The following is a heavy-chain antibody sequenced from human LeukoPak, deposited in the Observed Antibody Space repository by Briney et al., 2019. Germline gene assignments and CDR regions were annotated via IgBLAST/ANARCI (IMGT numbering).Heavy chain of an antibody. CDR1: GYTFTSNY. Sequence: GASVKVSCKAFGYTFTSNYMHWVRQAPGQGPEWMGVISPSGGSTTYAQKFQGRVTMTEDTSTDTAYMELSSLRSEDTAVYYCARVVLSGGSGSYCDYWGQGTLVTVSS. V-gene: IGHV1-46*01. D-gene: IGHD3-10*01. CDR2: ISPSGGST. J-gene: IGHJ4*02. CDR3: ARVVLSGGSGSYCDY.